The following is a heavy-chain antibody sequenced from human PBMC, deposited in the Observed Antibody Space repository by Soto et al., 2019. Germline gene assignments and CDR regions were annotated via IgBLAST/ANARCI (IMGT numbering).Heavy chain of an antibody. CDR2: ISSSSSYT. CDR1: GVTLYNYY. CDR3: ARDIFERYRLLWPGYYGMDV. Sequence: SPKLGCAASGVTLYNYYMSLIRQAPGKGLEWVSYISSSSSYTNYADSVKGRFTISRENAKKSLYLQINSLRAEDTAVYYCARDIFERYRLLWPGYYGMDVSGQPTT. J-gene: IGHJ6*01. V-gene: IGHV3-11*06. D-gene: IGHD2-2*01.